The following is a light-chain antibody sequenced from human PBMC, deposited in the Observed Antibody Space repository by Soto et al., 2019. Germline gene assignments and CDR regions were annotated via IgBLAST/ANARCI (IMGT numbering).Light chain of an antibody. CDR1: QSVSNSY. Sequence: EIVLTQSPDTVSLSPGERATLSCRASQSVSNSYLSWYQQKPGQAPRLLIYASSNRATGIPDRFSGSGSGTDFTLTISRLEPEDFAVYYCHQYDSVPTTFGQGTKVEIK. CDR2: ASS. CDR3: HQYDSVPTT. V-gene: IGKV3-20*01. J-gene: IGKJ1*01.